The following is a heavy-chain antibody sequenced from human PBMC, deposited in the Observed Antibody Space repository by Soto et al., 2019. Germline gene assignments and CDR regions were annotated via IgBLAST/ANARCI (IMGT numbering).Heavy chain of an antibody. CDR3: VQGASTANTPLDS. Sequence: GGSLRLSCAASGFTFSSYAMSWVRQAPGKGLEWVSAISGSGGSTYYADSVKGRFTISRDNSNNTLYLQLNSLRPEDTAVYHCVQGASTANTPLDSWGQGVLVTVSS. V-gene: IGHV3-23*01. CDR1: GFTFSSYA. CDR2: ISGSGGST. J-gene: IGHJ4*02. D-gene: IGHD1-26*01.